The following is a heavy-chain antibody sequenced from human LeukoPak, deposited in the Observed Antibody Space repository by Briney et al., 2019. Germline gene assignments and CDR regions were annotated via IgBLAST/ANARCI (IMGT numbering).Heavy chain of an antibody. CDR3: AKRPQLYSGYHPDY. CDR2: ITGSEDTT. D-gene: IGHD5-12*01. CDR1: GFTFRSDD. Sequence: GGSLRLSCAASGFTFRSDDMTWVRQAPGEGVEWVSTITGSEDTTYYADSEKGRFTISSYYSKHTVHLQLNNLRAEDTAMYYCAKRPQLYSGYHPDYWGQGTLVTVSS. V-gene: IGHV3-23*01. J-gene: IGHJ4*02.